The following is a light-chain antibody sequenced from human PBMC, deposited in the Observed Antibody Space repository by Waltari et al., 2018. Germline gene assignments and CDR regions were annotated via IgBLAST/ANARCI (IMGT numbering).Light chain of an antibody. CDR1: QSISSY. V-gene: IGKV1-39*01. CDR3: QQTYSSPQRT. Sequence: DIQMTQSPSSLSASVVDRVTITCRASQSISSYLNWYQQKPGKAPNLLIYAASSLQSGVPSRFSGSGYGTDFTLTISSLQPEDFATYYCQQTYSSPQRTFGQGTKVEIK. J-gene: IGKJ1*01. CDR2: AAS.